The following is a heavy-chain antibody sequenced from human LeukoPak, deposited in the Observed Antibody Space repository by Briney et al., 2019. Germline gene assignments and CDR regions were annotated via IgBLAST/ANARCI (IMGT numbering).Heavy chain of an antibody. D-gene: IGHD1-26*01. CDR2: ISSSSSYI. Sequence: GGSLRLSCAASGFTFSTYSMNWFRQAPGKGLEWVSSISSSSSYIYYADSVKGRSTISSDNAKNSLYLQMNSLRAEDTAVYYCARTQSGSYGFDYWGQGTLVTVSS. CDR3: ARTQSGSYGFDY. J-gene: IGHJ4*02. V-gene: IGHV3-21*01. CDR1: GFTFSTYS.